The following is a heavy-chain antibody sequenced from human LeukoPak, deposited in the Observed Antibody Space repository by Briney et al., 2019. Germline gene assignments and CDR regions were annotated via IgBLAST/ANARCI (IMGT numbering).Heavy chain of an antibody. J-gene: IGHJ5*02. CDR3: ARHRVSGVIARPFDP. CDR1: GYSFSNYW. V-gene: IGHV5-51*01. CDR2: ICPDDSDT. Sequence: GESLKISCKGSGYSFSNYWIGWVRQMPGKGLEWMGIICPDDSDTRYSPSFQGQVTISADKSISTAYLQWSSLKASDSAVYYCARHRVSGVIARPFDPWGQGTLVTVSS. D-gene: IGHD2/OR15-2a*01.